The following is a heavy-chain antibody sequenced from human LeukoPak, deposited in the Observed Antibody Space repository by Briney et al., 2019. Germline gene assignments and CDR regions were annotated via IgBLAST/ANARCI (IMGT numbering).Heavy chain of an antibody. CDR2: ISGSGDST. V-gene: IGHV3-23*01. Sequence: GGSLRLSCAASGFTFSSYAMSWVRQAPGKGLEWVSAISGSGDSTYYGDSVKGRFTISRDNSKNTLYLQMNSLRAEDTAVYYCAKDRTVGASYWYFDLWGRGTLVTVSS. D-gene: IGHD1-26*01. CDR3: AKDRTVGASYWYFDL. J-gene: IGHJ2*01. CDR1: GFTFSSYA.